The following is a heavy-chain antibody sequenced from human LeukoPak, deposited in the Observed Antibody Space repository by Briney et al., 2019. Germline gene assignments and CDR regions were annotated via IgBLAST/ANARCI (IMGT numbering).Heavy chain of an antibody. D-gene: IGHD2-15*01. CDR1: GFTFSTSP. Sequence: GGSLRLSCAASGFTFSTSPMNWVRQAPGKGPEWVSYINSSSGTIYYADSVKGRFTISRDNAENSLYLQMNSLRAEDTAVYYCARGPGSGHYSDCWGQGTLVTVSS. J-gene: IGHJ4*02. V-gene: IGHV3-48*04. CDR3: ARGPGSGHYSDC. CDR2: INSSSGTI.